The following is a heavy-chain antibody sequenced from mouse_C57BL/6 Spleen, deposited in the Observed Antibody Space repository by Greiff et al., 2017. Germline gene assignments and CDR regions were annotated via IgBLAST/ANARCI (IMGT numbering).Heavy chain of an antibody. J-gene: IGHJ2*01. D-gene: IGHD1-1*01. CDR3: ARDLITTVVATRFDY. V-gene: IGHV1-82*01. CDR2: IYPGDGDT. Sequence: VQLQQSGPELVKPGASVKISCKASGYAFSSSWMNWVKQRPGKGLEWIGRIYPGDGDTNYNGKFKGKATLTAENSSNTAYMQLSSLTSEDSAVYFCARDLITTVVATRFDYWGQGTTLTVSS. CDR1: GYAFSSSW.